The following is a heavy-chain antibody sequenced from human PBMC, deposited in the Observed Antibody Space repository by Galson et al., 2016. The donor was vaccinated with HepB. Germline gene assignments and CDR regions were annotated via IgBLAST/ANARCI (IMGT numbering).Heavy chain of an antibody. CDR2: IKHKSDGGTT. CDR3: ATTARVPTTMTNWFDP. D-gene: IGHD4/OR15-4a*01. J-gene: IGHJ5*02. V-gene: IGHV3-15*07. Sequence: SLRLSCAASGFTFKNAWMNWVRQAPGKGLEWVGHIKHKSDGGTTDYAAPVRGRFTISRDDSKNTLFLQMNSLRAEDTAVYYCATTARVPTTMTNWFDPWGQGTLVTVSS. CDR1: GFTFKNAW.